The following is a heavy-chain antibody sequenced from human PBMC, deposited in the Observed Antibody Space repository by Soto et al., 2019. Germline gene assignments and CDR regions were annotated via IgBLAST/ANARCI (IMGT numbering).Heavy chain of an antibody. Sequence: QLQLQESGPGLVKPSETLSLTCTVSGGSISSSSYYWGWIRQPPGKGLEWIGSIYYSGSTYYNPSIKSRVTISVETSKNQFSLKLSSVTAADTAVYYCARGLYDYIWGSYREEAFDIWGQGTMVTVSS. CDR1: GGSISSSSYY. CDR3: ARGLYDYIWGSYREEAFDI. V-gene: IGHV4-39*01. J-gene: IGHJ3*02. D-gene: IGHD3-16*02. CDR2: IYYSGST.